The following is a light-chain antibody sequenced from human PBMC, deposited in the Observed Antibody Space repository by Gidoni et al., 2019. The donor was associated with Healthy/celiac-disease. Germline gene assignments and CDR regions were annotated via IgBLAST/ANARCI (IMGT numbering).Light chain of an antibody. CDR1: SSNIGAGYD. J-gene: IGLJ2*01. Sequence: QSVLTQPPSLSGAPGHRLTISCTGLSSNIGAGYDVHWYEHLPGTAPKLLIYGNSNRPSGVPDRFSGSKSGTSASLDITWLQAEDEADYYCQSYDSSLSGHVVFGGGTKLTVL. V-gene: IGLV1-40*01. CDR3: QSYDSSLSGHVV. CDR2: GNS.